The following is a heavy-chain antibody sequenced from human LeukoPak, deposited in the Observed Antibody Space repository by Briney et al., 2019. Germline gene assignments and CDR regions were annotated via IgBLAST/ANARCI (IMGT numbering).Heavy chain of an antibody. Sequence: GGSLRLSCAASGFTFSSYAMSWVRQAPGKGLEWVSAISGSGGSTYYADSVKGRFTISRDNSKNTLYLQMDSLRAEDTAVYYCAKDEWLLPTWCWGPGTLVTVSS. CDR1: GFTFSSYA. CDR3: AKDEWLLPTWC. CDR2: ISGSGGST. V-gene: IGHV3-23*01. D-gene: IGHD3-22*01. J-gene: IGHJ4*02.